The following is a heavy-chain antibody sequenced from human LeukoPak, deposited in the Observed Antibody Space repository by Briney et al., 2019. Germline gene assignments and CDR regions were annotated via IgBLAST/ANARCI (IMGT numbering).Heavy chain of an antibody. V-gene: IGHV4-4*02. D-gene: IGHD1-1*01. CDR3: ARRKGYVGWFDP. CDR2: INHSGST. Sequence: SETLSLTCAVSGGSISSSNWWSWVRQPPGKGLEWTGEINHSGSTNYNPSLKSRVTISVDTSKNQFSLKLSSVTAADTAVYYCARRKGYVGWFDPWGQGTLVTVSS. CDR1: GGSISSSNW. J-gene: IGHJ5*02.